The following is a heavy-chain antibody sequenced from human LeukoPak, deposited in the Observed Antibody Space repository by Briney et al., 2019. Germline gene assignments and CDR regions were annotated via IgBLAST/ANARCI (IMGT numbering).Heavy chain of an antibody. D-gene: IGHD3-10*01. CDR2: ISRSGSSI. Sequence: GGSLRLSCAASGFTFSSYEMNWVRQAPGKGLEWISYISRSGSSIYYADSVKGRFTISRDNAKNSLYLQMNSLRAEDTAIYYCARGTHISVVRGPLDYWGQGTLVTVSS. CDR1: GFTFSSYE. J-gene: IGHJ4*02. CDR3: ARGTHISVVRGPLDY. V-gene: IGHV3-48*03.